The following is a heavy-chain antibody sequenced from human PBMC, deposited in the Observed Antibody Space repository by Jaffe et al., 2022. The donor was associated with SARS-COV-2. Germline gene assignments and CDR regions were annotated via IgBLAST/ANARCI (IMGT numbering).Heavy chain of an antibody. CDR1: GFTFSSYA. J-gene: IGHJ6*02. Sequence: EVQLLESGGGLVQPGGSLRLSCAASGFTFSSYAMSWVRQAPGKGLEWVSAISGSGGSTYYADSVKGRFTISRDNSKNTLYLQMNSLRAEDTAVYYCAKDGVAGTFRGYYYYYYGMDVWGQGTTVTVSS. D-gene: IGHD1-1*01. CDR3: AKDGVAGTFRGYYYYYYGMDV. V-gene: IGHV3-23*01. CDR2: ISGSGGST.